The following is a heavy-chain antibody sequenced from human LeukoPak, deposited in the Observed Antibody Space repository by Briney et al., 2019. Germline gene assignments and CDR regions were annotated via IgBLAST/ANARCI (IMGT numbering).Heavy chain of an antibody. CDR1: GFTFSSYG. V-gene: IGHV3-33*01. J-gene: IGHJ4*02. CDR2: IWYDGSYK. Sequence: GGSLRLSCAASGFTFSSYGMHWVRQAPGEGLEWVAVIWYDGSYKNYAESVKGRFTVSRDNSKNTLYLQMNSLRVEDTAVYYCASDYRYGSGSYGLFNYWGQGTLVTVSS. D-gene: IGHD3-10*01. CDR3: ASDYRYGSGSYGLFNY.